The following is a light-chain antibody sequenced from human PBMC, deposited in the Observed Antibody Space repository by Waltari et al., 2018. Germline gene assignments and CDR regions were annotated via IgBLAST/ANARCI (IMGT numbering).Light chain of an antibody. CDR3: QVWDSGSNHYV. J-gene: IGLJ1*01. Sequence: SYELTPPPSVSVAPGQTARITCDGDKIGSKNVHWYQHKPGQAPVLVGYDDGDRPSGIPERFSGSNSGNTAALTISRVDAGDEAEYYCQVWDSGSNHYVFGTVTKVTVL. CDR2: DDG. CDR1: KIGSKN. V-gene: IGLV3-21*02.